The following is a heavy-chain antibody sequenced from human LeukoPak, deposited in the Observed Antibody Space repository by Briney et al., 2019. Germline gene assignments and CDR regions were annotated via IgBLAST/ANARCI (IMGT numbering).Heavy chain of an antibody. CDR3: ARYIPARNGYFEY. D-gene: IGHD2-21*01. CDR1: GFTFSSYW. CDR2: MNQNGSEK. Sequence: GGSLTLSCAASGFTFSSYWMSWVRQAPGRGLEWVANMNQNGSEKYYVDSVKGRSTISRDNAKNSLYLQMNSLRDEDTAVYYCARYIPARNGYFEYWGQGTLVTVSS. V-gene: IGHV3-7*05. J-gene: IGHJ4*02.